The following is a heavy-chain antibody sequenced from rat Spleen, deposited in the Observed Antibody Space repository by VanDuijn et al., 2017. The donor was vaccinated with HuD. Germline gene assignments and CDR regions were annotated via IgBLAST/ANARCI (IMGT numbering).Heavy chain of an antibody. Sequence: EVQLVESDGGLVQPGRSLKLSCAASGFTFSDYYMAWVRQAPTKGLEWVATISTGAGNTYDQDSVKGRFTISRDNAQNTLYFQLNRPGSEDTAIYYCARASVARYFDLWGPGTRVTVSS. J-gene: IGHJ1*01. CDR3: ARASVARYFDL. CDR2: ISTGAGNT. V-gene: IGHV5-25*01. CDR1: GFTFSDYY.